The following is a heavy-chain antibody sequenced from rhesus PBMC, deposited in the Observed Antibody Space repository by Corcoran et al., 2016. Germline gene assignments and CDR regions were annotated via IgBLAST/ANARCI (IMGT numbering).Heavy chain of an antibody. CDR1: GGSVSSIKW. V-gene: IGHV4-65*01. J-gene: IGHJ6*01. CDR2: ISGSSGST. Sequence: QVQLQESGPGLVKPSETPSLTCAVSGGSVSSIKWWSWIRQPPGKGLEWIGYISGSSGSTYYNPSLKSRVTISTDTSKNQFSLKLSSVTAADTAVYYCARREYSSWSGYYGLDSWGQGVVVTVSS. D-gene: IGHD6-13*01. CDR3: ARREYSSWSGYYGLDS.